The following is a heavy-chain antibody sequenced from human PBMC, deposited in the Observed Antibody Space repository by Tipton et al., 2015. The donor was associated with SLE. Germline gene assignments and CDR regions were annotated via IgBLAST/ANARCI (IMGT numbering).Heavy chain of an antibody. CDR3: AREPRSGYHDY. J-gene: IGHJ4*02. D-gene: IGHD3-3*01. CDR2: IYSSGST. Sequence: LRLSCAASGFTVSSNYMSWVRQAPGKGLEWVSVIYSSGSTIHNPSLKSRVTMSVDTSKNQFSLKLSSVTAADTAVYYCAREPRSGYHDYWGQGTLVIVSS. CDR1: GFTVSSNY. V-gene: IGHV4-4*08.